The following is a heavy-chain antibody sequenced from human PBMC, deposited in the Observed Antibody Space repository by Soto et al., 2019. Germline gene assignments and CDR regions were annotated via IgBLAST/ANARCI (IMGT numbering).Heavy chain of an antibody. CDR1: VGSFIITN. CDR3: ARRGTGRYLDV. CDR2: IYNSGNT. D-gene: IGHD3-16*01. Sequence: QVQLQEAGPGLVKPSETLSLTCYSSVGSFIITNWNWFRRPPGKGLEWIAHIYNSGNTNYNPSLSSRVTISMDTSKNQFSLKMTSVTAADTAVYYCARRGTGRYLDVWGQGTTVTVSS. J-gene: IGHJ6*02. V-gene: IGHV4-59*08.